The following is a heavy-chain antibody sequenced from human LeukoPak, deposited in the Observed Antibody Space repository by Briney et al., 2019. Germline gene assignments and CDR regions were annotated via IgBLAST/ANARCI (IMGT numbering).Heavy chain of an antibody. Sequence: AGRSLRLSCAASGFTFSNYAMHWVRQAPGKGLEWAAFISYDESNKYYADSVKGRFSISRDNSKNTLYLQMNSLRGEDTAVYYCARGTIYSIFGVVIPTNYWGQGTLVTVSS. J-gene: IGHJ4*02. D-gene: IGHD3-3*02. V-gene: IGHV3-30*04. CDR1: GFTFSNYA. CDR2: ISYDESNK. CDR3: ARGTIYSIFGVVIPTNY.